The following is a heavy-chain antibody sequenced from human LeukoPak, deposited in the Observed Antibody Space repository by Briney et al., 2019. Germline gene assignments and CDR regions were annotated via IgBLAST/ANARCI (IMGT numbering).Heavy chain of an antibody. D-gene: IGHD2-21*02. CDR3: ARGGSDSPFDY. V-gene: IGHV1-18*01. CDR1: GYTFTSYG. Sequence: GASVKVSCKASGYTFTSYGISWVRQAPGQGLEWMGWISAYNGNTNYAQKLQGRVTITADESTSTAYMELSSLRSEDTAVYYCARGGSDSPFDYWGQGTLVTVSS. J-gene: IGHJ4*02. CDR2: ISAYNGNT.